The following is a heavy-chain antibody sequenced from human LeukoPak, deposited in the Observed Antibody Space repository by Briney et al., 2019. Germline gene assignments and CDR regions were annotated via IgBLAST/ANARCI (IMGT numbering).Heavy chain of an antibody. Sequence: SETLSLTCAVSGGSISSSNWWSWVRQPPGKGLEWIGEIHHSGSTNYNTSPKSRVTISVDKSKNQFSLKLSSVTAADTAVYYCARVIRGALRAAVFDIWGQGTMVTVSS. J-gene: IGHJ3*02. CDR2: IHHSGST. CDR3: ARVIRGALRAAVFDI. V-gene: IGHV4-4*02. D-gene: IGHD3-10*01. CDR1: GGSISSSNW.